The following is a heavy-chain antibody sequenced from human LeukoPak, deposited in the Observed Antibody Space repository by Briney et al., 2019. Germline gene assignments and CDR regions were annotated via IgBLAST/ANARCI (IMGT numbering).Heavy chain of an antibody. CDR1: GGTFTSYT. V-gene: IGHV1-69*04. CDR3: ARDRDSSGWYYFDY. CDR2: IIPILGIA. J-gene: IGHJ4*02. Sequence: ASVKVSCKASGGTFTSYTISWVRHAPGQGLEWMGSIIPILGIANYAQKFQGRVTITADKSTSTAYMELSSLRSEDTAVYYCARDRDSSGWYYFDYGGQGTLVTVSS. D-gene: IGHD6-19*01.